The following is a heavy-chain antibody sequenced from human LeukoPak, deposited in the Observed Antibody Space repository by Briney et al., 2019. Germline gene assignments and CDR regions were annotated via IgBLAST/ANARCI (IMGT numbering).Heavy chain of an antibody. D-gene: IGHD5-12*01. CDR3: ARVADIVATIWDDY. CDR1: GGSISSYY. Sequence: SETLSLTCTVSGGSISSYYWSWIRQPPGKGLEWIGEINHSGSTNYNPPLKSRVTISVDTSKNQFSLKLSSVTAADTAVYYCARVADIVATIWDDYWGQGTLVTVSS. J-gene: IGHJ4*02. V-gene: IGHV4-34*01. CDR2: INHSGST.